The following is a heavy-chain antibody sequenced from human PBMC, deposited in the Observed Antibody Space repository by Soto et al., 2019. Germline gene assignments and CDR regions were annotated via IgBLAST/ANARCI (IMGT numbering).Heavy chain of an antibody. CDR3: AKEVYSGYGRRGDYFDY. Sequence: EVQLLESGGGLVQPGGSLRLSCAASGFTFSTDAMSWVRQAPEKGLEWVSAISSSGGSTYYADSVKGRFTISRDNSKNTLYLQVNSLRAEDTAVYYCAKEVYSGYGRRGDYFDYWGQGTLVTVSS. V-gene: IGHV3-23*01. CDR1: GFTFSTDA. D-gene: IGHD5-12*01. CDR2: ISSSGGST. J-gene: IGHJ4*02.